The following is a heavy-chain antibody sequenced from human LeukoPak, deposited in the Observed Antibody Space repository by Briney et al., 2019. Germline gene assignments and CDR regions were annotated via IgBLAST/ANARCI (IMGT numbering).Heavy chain of an antibody. Sequence: KPSETLSLTYTVSGGSISSYYWSWIRQPPGKGLEWIGYIYYSGSTNYNPSLKSRVTISVDTSKNQFSLKLSSVTAADTAVYYCARTTWGVQGIYFDYWGQGTLVTVSS. D-gene: IGHD3-16*01. CDR2: IYYSGST. CDR3: ARTTWGVQGIYFDY. J-gene: IGHJ4*02. CDR1: GGSISSYY. V-gene: IGHV4-59*01.